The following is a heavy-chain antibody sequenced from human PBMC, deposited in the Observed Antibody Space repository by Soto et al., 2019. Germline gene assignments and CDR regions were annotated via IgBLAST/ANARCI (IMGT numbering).Heavy chain of an antibody. CDR3: ARGGLQPHQPYYFDY. Sequence: QVQLQESGPGLVKPSQTLSLTCTVSGGSISSGGYYWSWIRQHPGKGLEWIGYIYYSGSTYYNPSLKSRVTISVDTSKNQFSLKLSSVTAADTAVYYCARGGLQPHQPYYFDYWGQGTLVTVSS. D-gene: IGHD2-2*01. CDR2: IYYSGST. V-gene: IGHV4-31*03. CDR1: GGSISSGGYY. J-gene: IGHJ4*02.